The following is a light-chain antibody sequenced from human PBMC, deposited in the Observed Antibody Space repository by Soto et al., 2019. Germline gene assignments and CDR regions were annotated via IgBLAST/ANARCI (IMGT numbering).Light chain of an antibody. J-gene: IGKJ3*01. Sequence: EIQMTQSPSYVSASIGDRVTITCRASQIIGNWLAWYQQKPGKAPTLLIYAASSLQSGVPSRFSGSGSGTDFTLTITSLQAEDSATYYCQQANSFPFTFGPGTKVHIK. CDR2: AAS. CDR1: QIIGNW. CDR3: QQANSFPFT. V-gene: IGKV1-12*02.